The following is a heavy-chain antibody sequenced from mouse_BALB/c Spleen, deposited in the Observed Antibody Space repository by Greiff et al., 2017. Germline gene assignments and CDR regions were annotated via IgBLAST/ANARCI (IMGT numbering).Heavy chain of an antibody. CDR3: AREGDGYPAWFAY. Sequence: EVQLVESGGGLVQPGGSRKLSCAASGFTFSSFGMHWVRQAPEKGLEWVAYISSGSSTIYYADTVKGRFTISRDNPKNTLFLQMTSLRSEDTAMYYCAREGDGYPAWFAYWGQGTLVTVSA. CDR2: ISSGSSTI. J-gene: IGHJ3*01. V-gene: IGHV5-17*02. CDR1: GFTFSSFG. D-gene: IGHD2-3*01.